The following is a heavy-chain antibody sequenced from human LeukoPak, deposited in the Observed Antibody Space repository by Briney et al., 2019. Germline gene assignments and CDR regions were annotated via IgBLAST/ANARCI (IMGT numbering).Heavy chain of an antibody. J-gene: IGHJ4*02. D-gene: IGHD5-12*01. V-gene: IGHV4-4*07. Sequence: SETLSLTCTISGAFGGSISRSYWSWIRQPAGKGLEWIGRIYTIGSTNYNPSLKSRVTISVDKSKNQFSLKLSSVTAADTAVYYCARVLVARGYYFDYWGQGTLVTVSS. CDR2: IYTIGST. CDR3: ARVLVARGYYFDY. CDR1: GAFGGSISRSY.